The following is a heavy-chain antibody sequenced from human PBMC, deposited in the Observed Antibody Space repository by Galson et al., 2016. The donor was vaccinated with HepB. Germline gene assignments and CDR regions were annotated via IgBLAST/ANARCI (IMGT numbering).Heavy chain of an antibody. V-gene: IGHV3-53*01. CDR2: IYSGGST. J-gene: IGHJ6*02. Sequence: SLRLSCAASGFTVSFNYMSWVRQAPGKGLEWVSIIYSGGSTFYTKSVKGRFTISRDNSKNTLYLQMNNLRVEDTAVYYCARDRGDVWGQGTTVTVSS. CDR3: ARDRGDV. D-gene: IGHD3-10*01. CDR1: GFTVSFNY.